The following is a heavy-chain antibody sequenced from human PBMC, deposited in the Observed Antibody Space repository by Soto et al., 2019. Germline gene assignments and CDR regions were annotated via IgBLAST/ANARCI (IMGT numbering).Heavy chain of an antibody. Sequence: QITLKESGPTLVKPTQTLTLTCTFSGFSLDTSGVGVAWIRQPPGKALEWLTLIYWDDDKRYSPSLRSRLTISKDTSENRVVLTMTNMDPVDTDTYYCSHMESRVASYGLDVWGQGTTVTVSS. CDR3: SHMESRVASYGLDV. CDR1: GFSLDTSGVG. D-gene: IGHD3-3*01. CDR2: IYWDDDK. J-gene: IGHJ6*02. V-gene: IGHV2-5*02.